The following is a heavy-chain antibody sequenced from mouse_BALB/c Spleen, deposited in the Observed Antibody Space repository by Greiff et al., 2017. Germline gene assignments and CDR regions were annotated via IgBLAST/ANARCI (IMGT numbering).Heavy chain of an antibody. D-gene: IGHD3-1*01. V-gene: IGHV1-15*01. J-gene: IGHJ3*01. CDR3: TRSPGSGYVGFAY. CDR1: GYTFTDYE. CDR2: IDPETGGT. Sequence: QVQLQQSGAELVRPGASVTLSCKASGYTFTDYEMHWVKQTPVHGLEWIGAIDPETGGTAYNQKFKGKATLTADKSSSTAYMELRSLTSEDSAVYYCTRSPGSGYVGFAYWGQGTLVTVSA.